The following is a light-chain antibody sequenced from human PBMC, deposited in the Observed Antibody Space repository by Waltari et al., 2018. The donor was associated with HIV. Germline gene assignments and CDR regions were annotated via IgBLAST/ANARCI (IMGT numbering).Light chain of an antibody. CDR2: TAS. CDR1: QSVSTW. CDR3: NSDLP. V-gene: IGKV1-5*03. J-gene: IGKJ2*01. Sequence: DIQMTQSPSTLSASVGDRVTITCRASQSVSTWLAWFQQKPGNPPTLLIYTASTLYTGVPSRFSGTGSGTDFTLTIRSLQPYDFATYFCNSDLPFSQGTALEF.